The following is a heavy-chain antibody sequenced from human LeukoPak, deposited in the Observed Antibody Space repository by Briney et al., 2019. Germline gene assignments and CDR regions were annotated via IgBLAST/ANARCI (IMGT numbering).Heavy chain of an antibody. CDR3: ARRAGFGYGLDF. Sequence: PGGSLRLSCAASGFTFSSYNMNWVRQAPGKGLEWVSIIKNDGNVRYADSVRGRFTISRDNSKNTVYLQMDSLRAEDTAVYFCARRAGFGYGLDFWGQGTLVTVSS. J-gene: IGHJ4*02. V-gene: IGHV3-53*01. CDR2: IKNDGNV. D-gene: IGHD5-18*01. CDR1: GFTFSSYN.